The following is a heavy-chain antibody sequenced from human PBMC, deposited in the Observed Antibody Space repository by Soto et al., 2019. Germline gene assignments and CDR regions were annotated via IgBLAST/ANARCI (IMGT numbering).Heavy chain of an antibody. CDR1: GYTFTVYY. CDR3: ARDLAKGGGSAGFDY. D-gene: IGHD1-26*01. CDR2: INPKSGGT. V-gene: IGHV1-2*02. Sequence: ASVKVSCKASGYTFTVYYMHWVRQAPGQGLEWMGWINPKSGGTMYPQKFQGRVTMTWDTSISTAYMALTRLRSDDTAVYYCARDLAKGGGSAGFDYWGQGTPVTVSS. J-gene: IGHJ4*02.